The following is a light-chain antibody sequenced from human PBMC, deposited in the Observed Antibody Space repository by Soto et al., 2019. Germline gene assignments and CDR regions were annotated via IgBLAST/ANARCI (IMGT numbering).Light chain of an antibody. V-gene: IGKV1-12*01. CDR3: QQANSFPLT. CDR2: AAS. CDR1: QGISTR. J-gene: IGKJ4*01. Sequence: DIQMTQSPSSVSASVVDRVTITFRTSQGISTRLAWYQQKPGKAPDLLIYAASSLQSGVPSRFSGSGSETDFSLTITSLQPEDSATYYCQQANSFPLTFGGGAKVDNK.